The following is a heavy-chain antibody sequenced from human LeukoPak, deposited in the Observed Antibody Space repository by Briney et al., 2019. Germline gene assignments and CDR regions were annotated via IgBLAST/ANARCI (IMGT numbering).Heavy chain of an antibody. Sequence: GGSLRLSCATSGFTFSSYSMNWVRQAPGKGLEWVSSISSSSSYIYYADSVKGRFTISRDNAKNSPYLQMNSLRAEDTAVCYCARDLSEPGYSGYDLDYWGQGTLVTVSS. V-gene: IGHV3-21*01. CDR2: ISSSSSYI. J-gene: IGHJ4*02. D-gene: IGHD5-12*01. CDR3: ARDLSEPGYSGYDLDY. CDR1: GFTFSSYS.